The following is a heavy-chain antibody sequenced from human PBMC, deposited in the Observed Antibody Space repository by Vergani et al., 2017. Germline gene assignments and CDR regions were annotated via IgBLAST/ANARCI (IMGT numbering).Heavy chain of an antibody. CDR1: GYTFTGYY. CDR2: INPNSGGT. Sequence: QVQLVQSGAEVKKPGASVKVSCKASGYTFTGYYMHWVRQAPGQGLEWMGWINPNSGGTNYAQKFQGRVTMTRDTSISTAYMELSRLGSDDPAVYYCARDPYGSWSYYTGDYWGQGTLVTVSS. J-gene: IGHJ4*02. V-gene: IGHV1-2*02. CDR3: ARDPYGSWSYYTGDY. D-gene: IGHD3-10*01.